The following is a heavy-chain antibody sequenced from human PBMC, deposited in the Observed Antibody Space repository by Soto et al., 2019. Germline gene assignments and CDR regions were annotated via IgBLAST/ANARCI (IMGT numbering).Heavy chain of an antibody. CDR2: INPGNGNT. D-gene: IGHD6-19*01. CDR1: GYIFTNYA. J-gene: IGHJ4*02. CDR3: HVRVAGRDFDY. Sequence: ASVKVSCKASGYIFTNYALHWVRQTPGQRLEWMGWINPGNGNTKYSQKFRGRFAISTDTPAYTAYMELSSLTPEDTAVYFCHVRVAGRDFDYWGQGTLVTVSS. V-gene: IGHV1-3*01.